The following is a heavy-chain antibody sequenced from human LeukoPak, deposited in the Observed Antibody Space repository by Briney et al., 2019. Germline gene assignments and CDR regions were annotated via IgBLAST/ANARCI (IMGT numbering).Heavy chain of an antibody. CDR3: AREVKKGIAAAGSRDY. J-gene: IGHJ4*02. CDR1: GFTVNSNY. D-gene: IGHD6-13*01. Sequence: SGGSLRLSCAASGFTVNSNYMSGVRRAPGKGLGWGSIIYSSGTTYYADSVKRRFPISRDDSKNTLYLQMTSLRAEDTAVYYCAREVKKGIAAAGSRDYWGQGTLVTVST. V-gene: IGHV3-53*01. CDR2: IYSSGTT.